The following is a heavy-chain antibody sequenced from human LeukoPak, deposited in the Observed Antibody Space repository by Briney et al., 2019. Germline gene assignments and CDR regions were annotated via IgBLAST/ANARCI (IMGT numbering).Heavy chain of an antibody. V-gene: IGHV3-64D*06. CDR1: GFTFSRYA. CDR3: VRGVFDY. CDR2: ISSNGGST. Sequence: PGGSLRLSCSASGFTFSRYAMHWVRQAPGKGLEYVSTISSNGGSTYYADSVKGRFTISRDNSKNMLYLQMSSLRTEDTAVFYCVRGVFDYWGQGTLVTVSS. J-gene: IGHJ4*02. D-gene: IGHD3-10*01.